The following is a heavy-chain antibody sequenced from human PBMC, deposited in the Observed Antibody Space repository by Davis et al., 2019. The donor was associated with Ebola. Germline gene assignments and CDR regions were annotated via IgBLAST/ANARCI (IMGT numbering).Heavy chain of an antibody. Sequence: ESLKISCAASGFTFSSYWMSRVRPAPGKGQEWVAIIKQDGSEKYYVDSVKGRFTISRDNAKNSLYLQMNSLRAEDTAVYYCARDILGGLNWFDPWGQGTLVTVSS. CDR1: GFTFSSYW. D-gene: IGHD2-15*01. CDR3: ARDILGGLNWFDP. CDR2: IKQDGSEK. J-gene: IGHJ5*02. V-gene: IGHV3-7*01.